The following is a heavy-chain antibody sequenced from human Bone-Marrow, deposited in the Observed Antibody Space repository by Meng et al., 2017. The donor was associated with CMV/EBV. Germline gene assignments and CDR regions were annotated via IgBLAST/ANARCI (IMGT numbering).Heavy chain of an antibody. CDR2: INPNSGGA. V-gene: IGHV1-2*02. Sequence: ASVKVSCKASGYTFTDYHLHWVRQAPGQGLEWMGYINPNSGGANYAQKFQGRVTLTRDTSITTAYMELSRLRSDDTAVYYCAIPGYCSSTSCSIYYYYYGMDVWGQGTTVTVSS. CDR3: AIPGYCSSTSCSIYYYYYGMDV. J-gene: IGHJ6*02. CDR1: GYTFTDYH. D-gene: IGHD2-2*01.